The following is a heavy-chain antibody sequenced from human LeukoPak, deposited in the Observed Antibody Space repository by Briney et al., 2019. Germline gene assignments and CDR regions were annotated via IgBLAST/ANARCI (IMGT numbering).Heavy chain of an antibody. D-gene: IGHD2-2*01. CDR1: GYTFTSYA. CDR2: INAGNGNT. J-gene: IGHJ5*02. V-gene: IGHV1-3*01. CDR3: ARRPAAIRVNWFDP. Sequence: ASVKVSCKASGYTFTSYAIHWVRQAPGQRLEWMGWINAGNGNTKYSQKFQGRVTITRDTSASTAYMELSSLRSEDTAVYYCARRPAAIRVNWFDPWGQGTLVTVSS.